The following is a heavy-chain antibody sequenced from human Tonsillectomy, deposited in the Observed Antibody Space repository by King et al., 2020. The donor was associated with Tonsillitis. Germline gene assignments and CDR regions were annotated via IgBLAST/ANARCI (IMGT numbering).Heavy chain of an antibody. V-gene: IGHV3-33*08. CDR1: GFTFNNYG. J-gene: IGHJ4*02. CDR2: LWFDGSNK. Sequence: VQLVESGGGVVQPGRSLRLSCAASGFTFNNYGMHWVRQAPGKGLEWVAILWFDGSNKYYADSVKGRFTISRDTSKNTLYLQMNSLRADDTAVYYCARDFCGGDCYFFDYWGQGTLVTVSS. CDR3: ARDFCGGDCYFFDY. D-gene: IGHD2-21*02.